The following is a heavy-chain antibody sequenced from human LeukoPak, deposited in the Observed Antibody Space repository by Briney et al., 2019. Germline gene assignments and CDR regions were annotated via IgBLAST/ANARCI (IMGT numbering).Heavy chain of an antibody. D-gene: IGHD2-2*01. CDR2: ISYDGSDK. CDR1: GFTFSSFV. CDR3: AGQSSGTRPFDY. J-gene: IGHJ4*02. V-gene: IGHV3-30*03. Sequence: PGGSLRLSCAASGFTFSSFVMHWVRQAPGKGLEWVAVISYDGSDKNYADSVKGRFTISRDNSKNTLDLQMNSLRAEDTAMYYCAGQSSGTRPFDYWGQGTLVTVSS.